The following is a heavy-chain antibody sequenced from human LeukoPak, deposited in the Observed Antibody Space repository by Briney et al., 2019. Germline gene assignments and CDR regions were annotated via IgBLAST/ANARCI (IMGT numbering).Heavy chain of an antibody. CDR3: ARLLGGNPYYMDV. Sequence: SETLSLTCTVSGASISTYYWSWIRQPPGKGLEGVASIYYDGSTYYSPSLKSRVTISVDTSKNHFSLKLTSVTAADTAIYYCARLLGGNPYYMDVWGKGTTVTVSS. CDR2: IYYDGST. V-gene: IGHV4-59*01. J-gene: IGHJ6*03. CDR1: GASISTYY. D-gene: IGHD3-3*01.